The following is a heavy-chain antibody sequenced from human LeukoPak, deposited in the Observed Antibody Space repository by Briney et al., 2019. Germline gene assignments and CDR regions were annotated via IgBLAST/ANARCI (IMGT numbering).Heavy chain of an antibody. V-gene: IGHV4-39*07. CDR3: ARVFSGSYWSQDFDY. CDR2: IYYSGST. CDR1: GGSISSSSYY. J-gene: IGHJ4*02. D-gene: IGHD1-26*01. Sequence: SETLSLTCTVSGGSISSSSYYWGWIRQPPGKGLEWIGSIYYSGSTYYNPSLKSRVTISVDTSKNQFSLKLSSVTAADTAVYYCARVFSGSYWSQDFDYWGQGTLVTVSS.